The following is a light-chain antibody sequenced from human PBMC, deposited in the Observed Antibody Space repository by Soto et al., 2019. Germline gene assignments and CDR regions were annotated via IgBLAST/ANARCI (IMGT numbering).Light chain of an antibody. CDR1: QSVSSSY. Sequence: EIVVTQSPGTLSLSPGERAPLSCRASQSVSSSYLAWYQQKPGQAPRLLIYGASSRATGIPDRFSGSGSETAFTLTISRLEPEDFAVYYCQQYGSSPLTFGGGTKVEIK. CDR2: GAS. J-gene: IGKJ4*01. V-gene: IGKV3-20*01. CDR3: QQYGSSPLT.